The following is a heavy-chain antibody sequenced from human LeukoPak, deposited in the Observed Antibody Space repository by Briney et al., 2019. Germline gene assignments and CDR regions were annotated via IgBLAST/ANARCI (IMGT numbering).Heavy chain of an antibody. J-gene: IGHJ6*02. D-gene: IGHD3-10*01. Sequence: SQTLSLTCTVSGGSISSSGYYWSWIRQHPGKGLEWIGYIYYSGSTYYNPSLKSRVTISADTSKNQFSLKLSSVTAADTAVYYCARDAEYYYGSGSYSSGIDVWGQGTTVTVSS. CDR2: IYYSGST. CDR1: GGSISSSGYY. CDR3: ARDAEYYYGSGSYSSGIDV. V-gene: IGHV4-31*03.